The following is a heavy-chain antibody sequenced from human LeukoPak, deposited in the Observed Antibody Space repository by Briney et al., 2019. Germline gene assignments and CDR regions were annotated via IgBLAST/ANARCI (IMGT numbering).Heavy chain of an antibody. V-gene: IGHV3-74*01. CDR3: TRTTTTADWYFDL. CDR1: GFTFSNYW. J-gene: IGHJ2*01. CDR2: INSDGSST. Sequence: GGSLRLSCAVSGFTFSNYWMYWVRQAPGKRLVWVARINSDGSSTTYADSVEGRFTISRDNTKSMLHLQMHSLRVDDSAVYFCTRTTTTADWYFDLGGGGTLVTVSS. D-gene: IGHD1-1*01.